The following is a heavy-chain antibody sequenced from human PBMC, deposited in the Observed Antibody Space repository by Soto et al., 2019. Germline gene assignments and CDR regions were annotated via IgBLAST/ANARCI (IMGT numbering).Heavy chain of an antibody. CDR3: ARGSVDGLRYFGWSSDY. J-gene: IGHJ4*02. CDR2: ISSSSSYI. Sequence: LSLSCAASGFTFSSYSMNWVRQAPGKGLEWVSSISSSSSYIYYADSVKGRFTISRDNAKNSLYLQMNSLRAEDTAVYYCARGSVDGLRYFGWSSDYWGQGTLVTVSS. CDR1: GFTFSSYS. V-gene: IGHV3-21*01. D-gene: IGHD3-9*01.